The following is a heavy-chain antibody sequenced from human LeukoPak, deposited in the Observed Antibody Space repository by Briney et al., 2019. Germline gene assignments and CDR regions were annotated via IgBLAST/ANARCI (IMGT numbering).Heavy chain of an antibody. V-gene: IGHV3-21*04. D-gene: IGHD5-12*01. CDR3: ARVKEASAFDI. CDR2: ISRSGSHK. Sequence: GGSLRLSCAASGFTFSSYSMNWVRQAPGKGLEWVSSISRSGSHKYYADSVKGRFTISRDNAKNSLYLQMNSLRAEDTAVYYCARVKEASAFDIWGQGTMVTVSS. CDR1: GFTFSSYS. J-gene: IGHJ3*02.